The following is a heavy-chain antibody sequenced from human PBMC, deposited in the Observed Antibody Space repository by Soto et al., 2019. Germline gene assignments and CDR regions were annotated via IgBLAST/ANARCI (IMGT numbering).Heavy chain of an antibody. V-gene: IGHV1-8*01. J-gene: IGHJ3*02. CDR3: ASPARNYDFWSGYSFDI. CDR1: VYTFTSYD. D-gene: IGHD3-3*01. CDR2: MNPNSGNT. Sequence: QVQLVQSGAEVKKPGASVKVSCKASVYTFTSYDINWVRQATGQGLEWMGWMNPNSGNTGYAQKFQGRVTMTRNTSISTAYMELSSLRSEDTAVYYCASPARNYDFWSGYSFDIWGQGTMVTVSS.